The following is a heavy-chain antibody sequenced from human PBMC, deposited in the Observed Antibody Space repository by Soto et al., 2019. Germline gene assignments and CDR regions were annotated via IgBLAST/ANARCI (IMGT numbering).Heavy chain of an antibody. V-gene: IGHV4-59*01. Sequence: SETLSLTCTVSGGSINDFYWSWIRQPPGKGLEWIGYIHYSGSTDYNPSLKGRVTISVDTSKNQFSLKLRSVTAADTAMYYCARVGGVAARTFDYWGQGTLVTVSS. CDR3: ARVGGVAARTFDY. J-gene: IGHJ4*02. D-gene: IGHD6-6*01. CDR2: IHYSGST. CDR1: GGSINDFY.